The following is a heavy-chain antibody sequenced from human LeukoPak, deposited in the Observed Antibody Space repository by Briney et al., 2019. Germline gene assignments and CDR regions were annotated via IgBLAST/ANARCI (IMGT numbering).Heavy chain of an antibody. Sequence: GGSLRLSCAASGFTFSSYNMNWVRQAPGKGLEWVSAISGSGGSTYYADSVKGRFTISRDNSKNTLYLQMNSLRAEDTAVYYCAKDGGEYYDILTGYYPRLYYMDVWGKGTTVTISS. J-gene: IGHJ6*03. D-gene: IGHD3-9*01. CDR3: AKDGGEYYDILTGYYPRLYYMDV. CDR2: ISGSGGST. CDR1: GFTFSSYN. V-gene: IGHV3-23*01.